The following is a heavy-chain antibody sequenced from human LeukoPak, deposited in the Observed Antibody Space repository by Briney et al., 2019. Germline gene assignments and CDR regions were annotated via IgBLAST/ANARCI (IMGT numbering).Heavy chain of an antibody. CDR2: ISGSDGKT. Sequence: GGSLRLSCAASGFTFSTYAMTWVRQAPGKGLGWVSTISGSDGKTYYADSVKGRCTISRDNSKNALYLQMNSLGAEDTAVYYCARSITIFGLVIYYFDFWGQGTLVTVSS. J-gene: IGHJ4*02. V-gene: IGHV3-23*01. CDR3: ARSITIFGLVIYYFDF. D-gene: IGHD3-3*01. CDR1: GFTFSTYA.